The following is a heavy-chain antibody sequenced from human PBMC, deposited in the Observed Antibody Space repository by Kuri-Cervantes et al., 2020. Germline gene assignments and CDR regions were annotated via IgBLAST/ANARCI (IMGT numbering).Heavy chain of an antibody. CDR2: IYTSGST. D-gene: IGHD2-15*01. Sequence: GSLRLSCTVSGGSINNYYWNWIRQPAGKGLEWIGRIYTSGSTNYNPSLKSRVTISVDKSKNQFSLKLSSVTAADTAVYYCARDCSGAGCYVLSLAFDIWGQGKMVTVSS. V-gene: IGHV4-4*07. CDR1: GGSINNYY. CDR3: ARDCSGAGCYVLSLAFDI. J-gene: IGHJ3*02.